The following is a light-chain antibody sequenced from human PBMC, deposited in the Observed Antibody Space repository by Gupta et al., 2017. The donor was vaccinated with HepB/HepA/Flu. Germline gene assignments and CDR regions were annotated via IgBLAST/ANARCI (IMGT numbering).Light chain of an antibody. V-gene: IGLV7-43*01. CDR1: TGAVTSCYS. J-gene: IGLJ3*02. Sequence: QTVETQELSLTVSPGGTVNLTCSSSTGAVTSCYSPIWFQQKPGQAPRAMIYSTRNQPSWTPSRFSGSLPGGKAALTLSGLQAEDEADYYCLFYYGGALYWVFGGGTKLTVL. CDR2: STR. CDR3: LFYYGGALYWV.